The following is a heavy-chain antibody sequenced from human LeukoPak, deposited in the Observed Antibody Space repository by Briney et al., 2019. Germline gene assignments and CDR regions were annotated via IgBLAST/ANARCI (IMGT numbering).Heavy chain of an antibody. CDR2: IYPDDSDT. D-gene: IGHD3-9*01. V-gene: IGHV5-51*01. CDR1: GYSFTSQW. CDR3: ARHGKYFTGSHHFDS. J-gene: IGHJ4*02. Sequence: GESLKLSCKASGYSFTSQWIGWVRQMPGKGLEWMGIIYPDDSDTRYSPSFQGQVTISADKSISTAYLQWSSLKASDSAMYYCARHGKYFTGSHHFDSWGQGTLLTVSS.